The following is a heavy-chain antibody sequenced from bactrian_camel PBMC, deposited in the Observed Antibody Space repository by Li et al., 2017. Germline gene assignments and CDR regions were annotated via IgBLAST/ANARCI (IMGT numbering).Heavy chain of an antibody. J-gene: IGHJ4*01. CDR3: ATSTNYGMGCGSWNEAAY. CDR1: GYSGSTYT. V-gene: IGHV3S1*01. Sequence: SCAASGYSGSTYTMAWFRQAPGKDREGVASIHTGSGSTNYVDSVAGRFTISQDDVKNTTNLQMNSLTPEDTAMYYCATSTNYGMGCGSWNEAAYWGQGTQVTVSS. D-gene: IGHD3*01. CDR2: IHTGSGST.